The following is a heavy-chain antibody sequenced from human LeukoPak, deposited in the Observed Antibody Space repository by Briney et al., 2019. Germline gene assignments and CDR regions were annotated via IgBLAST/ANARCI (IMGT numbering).Heavy chain of an antibody. Sequence: GGSLRLSCAASGFTFSSYAMTWVRQAPGKGLEWVSLITTTGGGSYYADSVKGRFTISRDNSKNTVHLQMNSLRAEDTALYYCARGVQLTGDDYWGQGTLVTVSS. CDR3: ARGVQLTGDDY. D-gene: IGHD3-16*01. V-gene: IGHV3-23*01. CDR2: ITTTGGGS. CDR1: GFTFSSYA. J-gene: IGHJ4*02.